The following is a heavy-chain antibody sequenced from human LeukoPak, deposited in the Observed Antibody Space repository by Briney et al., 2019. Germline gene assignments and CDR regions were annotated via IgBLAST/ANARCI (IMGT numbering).Heavy chain of an antibody. Sequence: PGGSLRLSCAASGFTFSSYWMSWVRQAPGKGLECVANIKEDGSEEYYVDSVKGRFSISRDNAKNSLYLQMNSLRAEDTAVYYCARDWLAGNPYYAFDLWGKGTMVTVSS. J-gene: IGHJ3*01. CDR2: IKEDGSEE. D-gene: IGHD3-22*01. V-gene: IGHV3-7*01. CDR1: GFTFSSYW. CDR3: ARDWLAGNPYYAFDL.